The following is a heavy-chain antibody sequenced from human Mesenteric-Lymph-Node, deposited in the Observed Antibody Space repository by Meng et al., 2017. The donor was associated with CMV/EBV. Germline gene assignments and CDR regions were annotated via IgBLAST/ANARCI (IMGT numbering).Heavy chain of an antibody. D-gene: IGHD3-22*01. J-gene: IGHJ4*02. CDR2: INSDDSNT. CDR1: GFTFSTYW. Sequence: GESLKISCAASGFTFSTYWMHWVRQAPGKGLVWVSRINSDDSNTDYADSVKGRFTIPRDNAKNTLYLQMNSLRAEDTAVYYCARDMYYVSSGFFGREDYWGQGTLVTVSS. V-gene: IGHV3-74*01. CDR3: ARDMYYVSSGFFGREDY.